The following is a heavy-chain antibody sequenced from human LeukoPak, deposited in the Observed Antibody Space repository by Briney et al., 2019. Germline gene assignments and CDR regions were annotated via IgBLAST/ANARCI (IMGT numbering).Heavy chain of an antibody. CDR1: GFTFGDYA. CDR3: TRVSGSYLSPNFDY. D-gene: IGHD1-26*01. Sequence: GGSLRLSCTASGFTFGDYAMSWFRQAPGKGLEWVGFIRSKAYGGTTEYAASVKGRFTISRDDSKSIAYLQMNSLKTEDTAVYYCTRVSGSYLSPNFDYWGQGPLVTVSS. V-gene: IGHV3-49*03. J-gene: IGHJ4*02. CDR2: IRSKAYGGTT.